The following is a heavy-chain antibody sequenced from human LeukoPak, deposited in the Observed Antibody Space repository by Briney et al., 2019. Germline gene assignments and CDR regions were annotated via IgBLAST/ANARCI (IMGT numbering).Heavy chain of an antibody. CDR3: ARPFRASYQARIRSWFDP. J-gene: IGHJ5*02. Sequence: SETLSLTCTVSGGSISSSSYYWSWIRQPPGKGLEWIGEINHSGSTNYNPSLKSRVTISVDTSKNQFSLKLSSVTAADTAVYYCARPFRASYQARIRSWFDPWGQGTLVTVSS. CDR2: INHSGST. D-gene: IGHD3-16*01. V-gene: IGHV4-39*07. CDR1: GGSISSSSYY.